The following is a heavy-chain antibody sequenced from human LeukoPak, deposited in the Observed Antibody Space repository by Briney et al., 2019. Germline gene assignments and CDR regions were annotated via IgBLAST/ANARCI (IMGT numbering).Heavy chain of an antibody. CDR2: MNPNSGNT. Sequence: GSVTVSCKASGYTFTSYDINWVRQATGQGLEWMGWMNPNSGNTGYAQKFQGRVTMTRNTSISTFYMDLSSLRSEDTAVYYCARALAWGGSYYNYYYMDVWGKGTTIT. J-gene: IGHJ6*03. V-gene: IGHV1-8*01. CDR1: GYTFTSYD. D-gene: IGHD1-26*01. CDR3: ARALAWGGSYYNYYYMDV.